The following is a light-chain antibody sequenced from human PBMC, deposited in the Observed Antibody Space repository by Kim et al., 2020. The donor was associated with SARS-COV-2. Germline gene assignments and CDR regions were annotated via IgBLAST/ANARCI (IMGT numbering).Light chain of an antibody. CDR2: GAS. Sequence: ELVLTQSPGTLSLSPGERVTLSCRASQTISNNYLAWYQQKPGQAPRLLIYGASYRATGVPDRFSGSGSGTDFTLTVSRLEPEDFAVYYCQHYGTSPFTFGQGTRLEIK. V-gene: IGKV3-20*01. CDR1: QTISNNY. CDR3: QHYGTSPFT. J-gene: IGKJ5*01.